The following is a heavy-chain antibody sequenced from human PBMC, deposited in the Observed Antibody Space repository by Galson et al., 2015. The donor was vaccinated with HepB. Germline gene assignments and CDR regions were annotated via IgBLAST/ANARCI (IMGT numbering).Heavy chain of an antibody. CDR3: AKVRGWELLPAFDI. CDR1: GFTFSSYG. Sequence: SLRLSCAASGFTFSSYGMHWVRQAPGKGLEWVAVISYDGSNKYYADSVKGRFTISRDNSKNTLYLQMNSLRAEDTAVYYRAKVRGWELLPAFDIWGQGTMVTVSS. D-gene: IGHD1-26*01. CDR2: ISYDGSNK. J-gene: IGHJ3*02. V-gene: IGHV3-30*18.